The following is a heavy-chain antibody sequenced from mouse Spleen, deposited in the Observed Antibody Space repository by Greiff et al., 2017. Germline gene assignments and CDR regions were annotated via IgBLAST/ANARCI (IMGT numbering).Heavy chain of an antibody. CDR3: SITTVVAPLSMDY. J-gene: IGHJ4*01. V-gene: IGHV1-64*01. Sequence: QVQLKQPGAELVKPGASVKLSCKASGYTFTSYWMHWVKQRPGQGLEWIGMIHPNSGSTNYNEKFKSKATLTVDKSSSTAYMQLSSLTSEDSAVYYCSITTVVAPLSMDYWGQGTSVTVSS. D-gene: IGHD1-1*01. CDR1: GYTFTSYW. CDR2: IHPNSGST.